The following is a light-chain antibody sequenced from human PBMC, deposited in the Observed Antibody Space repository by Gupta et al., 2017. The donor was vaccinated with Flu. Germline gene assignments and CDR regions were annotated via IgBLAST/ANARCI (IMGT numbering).Light chain of an antibody. Sequence: QSALTQPASVSGSPGQSITISCTGTSSDVGNYNYVSWYQQHPGKPPKLMIYEVNNRPSGVSNRFSGSKSGNTASLTISGRQTEDEADYYCSSYASGSTLLFGGGTRLTVL. CDR1: SSDVGNYNY. J-gene: IGLJ2*01. V-gene: IGLV2-14*01. CDR3: SSYASGSTLL. CDR2: EVN.